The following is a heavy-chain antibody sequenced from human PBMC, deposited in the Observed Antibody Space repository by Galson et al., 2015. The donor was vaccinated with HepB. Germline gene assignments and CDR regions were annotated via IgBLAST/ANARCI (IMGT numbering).Heavy chain of an antibody. CDR3: ARALRGGSYYGVIYYYYGMDV. V-gene: IGHV3-33*01. Sequence: SLRLSCAASGFTFSSYGMHWVRQAPGKGLEWVAVIWYDGSNKYYADSVKGRFTISRDNSKNTLYLQMNSLRAEDTAVYYCARALRGGSYYGVIYYYYGMDVWGQGTTVTVSS. CDR1: GFTFSSYG. D-gene: IGHD1-26*01. CDR2: IWYDGSNK. J-gene: IGHJ6*02.